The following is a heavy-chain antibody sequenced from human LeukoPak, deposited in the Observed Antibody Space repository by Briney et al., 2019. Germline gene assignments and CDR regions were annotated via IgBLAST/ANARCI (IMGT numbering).Heavy chain of an antibody. CDR2: ISSSGSTI. V-gene: IGHV3-48*03. J-gene: IGHJ6*03. CDR3: AGAGTPTGHCSGGSCYNYYYYYMDV. CDR1: GFTFSSYE. Sequence: GGSLRLSCAASGFTFSSYEMNWVRQAPGKGLEWVSYISSSGSTIYYADSVKGRFTISRDNAKNSLYLQMNSLRAEDTAVYYCAGAGTPTGHCSGGSCYNYYYYYMDVWGKGTTVTVSS. D-gene: IGHD2-15*01.